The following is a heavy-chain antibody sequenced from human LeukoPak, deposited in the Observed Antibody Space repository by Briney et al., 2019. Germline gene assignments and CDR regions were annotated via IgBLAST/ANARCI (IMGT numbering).Heavy chain of an antibody. V-gene: IGHV1-8*01. CDR2: MNPNSGNS. Sequence: ASVKVSCKASGYTFTSYDINWVRQATGQGLEWMGWMNPNSGNSGYAQKFQGRVTMTRNTSISTAYMELSSLRSEDTAVYYCARRRGTMVRGVIYWFDPWGQGTLVTVSS. CDR1: GYTFTSYD. CDR3: ARRRGTMVRGVIYWFDP. D-gene: IGHD3-10*01. J-gene: IGHJ5*02.